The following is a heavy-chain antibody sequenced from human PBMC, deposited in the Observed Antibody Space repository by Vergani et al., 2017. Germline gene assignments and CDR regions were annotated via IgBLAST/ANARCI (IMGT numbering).Heavy chain of an antibody. V-gene: IGHV4-34*01. D-gene: IGHD1-1*01. J-gene: IGHJ4*02. CDR1: GGSFSGYY. CDR3: ARHAVGMGTTGHFDY. CDR2: IYHSGST. Sequence: QVQLQQWGAGLLKPSETLSLTCAVYGGSFSGYYWSWIRQPPGKGLEWIGSIYHSGSTYYNPSLKSRVTISVDTSKNQFSLKLSSVTAADTAVYYCARHAVGMGTTGHFDYWGQGTLVTVSS.